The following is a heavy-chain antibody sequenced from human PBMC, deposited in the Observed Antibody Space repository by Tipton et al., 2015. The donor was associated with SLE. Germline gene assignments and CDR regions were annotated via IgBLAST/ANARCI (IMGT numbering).Heavy chain of an antibody. J-gene: IGHJ4*02. CDR2: IYYSGST. CDR1: GGSISSHY. V-gene: IGHV4-59*11. CDR3: ARDYGIRG. D-gene: IGHD4-17*01. Sequence: TLSLTCTVSGGSISSHYWSWIRQPPGKGLEWIGYIYYSGSTNYNPSLKSRVTISVDTSKNQFSLKLSSVTAADTAVYYCARDYGIRGWGQGTLVTVSS.